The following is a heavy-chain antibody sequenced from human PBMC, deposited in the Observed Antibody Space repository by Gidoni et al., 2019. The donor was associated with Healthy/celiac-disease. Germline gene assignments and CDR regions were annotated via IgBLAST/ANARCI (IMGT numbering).Heavy chain of an antibody. CDR1: GFPFSSYG. CDR2: RWYDGSNK. V-gene: IGHV3-33*01. J-gene: IGHJ6*02. Sequence: QVQLVESGGGVVQPGRSLRLSCAASGFPFSSYGMHWVRQVPGKGLEWVTVRWYDGSNKYYADSVKGRFTISRDNSKNTLYLQMNSLRAEDTAVYYCAGEEYCSSTSCYKGMGYYYGMDVWGQGTTVTVSS. D-gene: IGHD2-2*02. CDR3: AGEEYCSSTSCYKGMGYYYGMDV.